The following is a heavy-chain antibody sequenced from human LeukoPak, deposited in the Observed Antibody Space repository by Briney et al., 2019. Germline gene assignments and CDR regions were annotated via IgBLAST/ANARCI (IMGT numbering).Heavy chain of an antibody. V-gene: IGHV3-21*01. CDR3: ARIAEGIAVAGTRYHYYYMDV. CDR1: GFTFSSYA. J-gene: IGHJ6*03. D-gene: IGHD6-19*01. CDR2: ISSSSSYI. Sequence: PGGSLRLSCAASGFTFSSYAMNWVRQAPGKGLEWVSSISSSSSYIYYADSVKGRFTISRDNAKNSLYLQMNSLRAEDTAVYYCARIAEGIAVAGTRYHYYYMDVWGKGTTVTVSS.